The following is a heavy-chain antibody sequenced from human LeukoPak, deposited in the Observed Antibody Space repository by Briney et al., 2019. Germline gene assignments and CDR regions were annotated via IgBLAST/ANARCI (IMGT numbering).Heavy chain of an antibody. CDR1: GYTFTRYY. J-gene: IGHJ4*02. Sequence: ASVKVSCKASGYTFTRYYMHWVRQAPGQGLEWMGIINPSGGSTNYAQKFQGRVTITADESTSTAYMELSSLRSEDTAVYYCARAPPSGPDLYYFDYWGQGTLVTVSS. CDR2: INPSGGST. CDR3: ARAPPSGPDLYYFDY. D-gene: IGHD1-14*01. V-gene: IGHV1-46*01.